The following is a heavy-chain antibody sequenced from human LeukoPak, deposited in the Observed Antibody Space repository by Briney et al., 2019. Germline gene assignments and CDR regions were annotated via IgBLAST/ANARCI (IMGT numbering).Heavy chain of an antibody. CDR3: ARGRGDCSSGVCYTAYYYLGMDV. CDR1: GYTFTGYY. D-gene: IGHD2-8*01. J-gene: IGHJ6*02. CDR2: INPNSGGT. Sequence: ASVKVSCKASGYTFTGYYMHWVRQAPGQGLEWMGWINPNSGGTNYAQKFQGWVTMTRDTSISTAYMELSRLRSDDTAVYYCARGRGDCSSGVCYTAYYYLGMDVWGQGTTVTVSS. V-gene: IGHV1-2*04.